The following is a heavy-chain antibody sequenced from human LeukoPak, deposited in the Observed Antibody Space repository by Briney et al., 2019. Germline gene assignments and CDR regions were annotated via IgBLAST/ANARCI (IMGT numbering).Heavy chain of an antibody. CDR1: GYTFSSYA. D-gene: IGHD6-19*01. CDR2: IRGSGGST. J-gene: IGHJ4*02. V-gene: IGHV3-23*01. Sequence: GGSLRLSCAASGYTFSSYAISWGRWTPGRGLEMVSSIRGSGGSTYYADSVKGRFTISRDNSRNALYLQMSSLRAEDTAVYYCAKSHSVAVAGTYSTYYFDCWGQGTLVTVSS. CDR3: AKSHSVAVAGTYSTYYFDC.